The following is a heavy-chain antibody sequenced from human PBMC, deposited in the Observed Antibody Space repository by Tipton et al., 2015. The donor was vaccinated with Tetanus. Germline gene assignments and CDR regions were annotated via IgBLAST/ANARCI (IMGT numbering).Heavy chain of an antibody. V-gene: IGHV3-33*01. D-gene: IGHD6-19*01. Sequence: SLRLSCAASGFTFSSYGMHWVRQAPGKGLEWVAVIWYDGSNKYYADSVKGRFTISRDNSKNTLYLQMNSLRVEDTAVYYCARGSSGLYLSVNYWGQGTLVTVSS. J-gene: IGHJ4*02. CDR2: IWYDGSNK. CDR1: GFTFSSYG. CDR3: ARGSSGLYLSVNY.